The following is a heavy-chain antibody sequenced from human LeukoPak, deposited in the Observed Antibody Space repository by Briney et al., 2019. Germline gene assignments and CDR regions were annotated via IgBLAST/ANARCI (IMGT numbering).Heavy chain of an antibody. CDR3: ATSIGYGSGNYYNHYYYGMDV. CDR2: FDTEDGET. V-gene: IGHV1-24*01. D-gene: IGHD3-10*01. J-gene: IGHJ6*02. Sequence: EASVKVSCKVSGYTLTELSMHWVRQAPGKGLEWMGGFDTEDGETIYAQKFQGRVTMTEDTSTDTAYMQLSSLRSEDTAVYYCATSIGYGSGNYYNHYYYGMDVWGQGTTVTVSS. CDR1: GYTLTELS.